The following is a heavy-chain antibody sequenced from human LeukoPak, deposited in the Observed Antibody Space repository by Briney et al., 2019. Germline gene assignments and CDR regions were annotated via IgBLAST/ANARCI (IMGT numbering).Heavy chain of an antibody. V-gene: IGHV3-9*03. CDR1: GFTFDDYA. D-gene: IGHD2-15*01. CDR2: ISWNSGSI. Sequence: GRSLRLSCAASGFTFDDYAMHWVRHAPGKGLEWVSGISWNSGSIGYADSVKGRFTISRDNAKNSLYLQMNSLRAEDMALYYCARGIYCSGGSCPPKVRYFDLWGRGTLVTVSS. J-gene: IGHJ2*01. CDR3: ARGIYCSGGSCPPKVRYFDL.